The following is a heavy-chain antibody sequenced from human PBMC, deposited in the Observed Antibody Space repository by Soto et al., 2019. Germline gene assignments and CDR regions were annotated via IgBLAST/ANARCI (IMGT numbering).Heavy chain of an antibody. V-gene: IGHV1-8*01. J-gene: IGHJ6*02. Sequence: ASVKVSCKAAGYTFTSYEINWVRQATGQGLEWMGWMNPNSGNTGYAQKFQGRVTMTRNTSISTAYMELSSVRSEDTAVYYCARGQNSYGMDVWGQGTMVTVSS. CDR1: GYTFTSYE. CDR3: ARGQNSYGMDV. CDR2: MNPNSGNT.